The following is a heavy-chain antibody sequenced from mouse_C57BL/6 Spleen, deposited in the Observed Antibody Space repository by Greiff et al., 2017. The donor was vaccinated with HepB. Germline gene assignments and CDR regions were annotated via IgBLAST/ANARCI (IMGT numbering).Heavy chain of an antibody. J-gene: IGHJ3*01. Sequence: QVQLKQSGPELVKPGASVKISCKASGYSFTSYYIHWVKQRPGQGLEWIGWIYPGSGNTKYNEKFKGKATLTADTSSSTAYMQLSSLTSEDSAVYYCARRGVYYGNFAYWGQGTLVTVSA. CDR3: ARRGVYYGNFAY. CDR2: IYPGSGNT. CDR1: GYSFTSYY. D-gene: IGHD2-1*01. V-gene: IGHV1-66*01.